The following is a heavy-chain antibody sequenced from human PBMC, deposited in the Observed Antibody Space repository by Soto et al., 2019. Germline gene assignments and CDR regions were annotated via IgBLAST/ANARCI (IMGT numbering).Heavy chain of an antibody. J-gene: IGHJ4*02. CDR3: ARGPHATITPYDY. CDR2: INHSGTT. Sequence: PSETLSLTCAVYSGSFSGYYWSWIRQPPGKGLEWIGEINHSGTTNYNPSLKTRVTISIDTSKNQFSLNLSSVTAADTAVYYRARGPHATITPYDYWGQGILVTVSS. V-gene: IGHV4-34*01. D-gene: IGHD5-12*01. CDR1: SGSFSGYY.